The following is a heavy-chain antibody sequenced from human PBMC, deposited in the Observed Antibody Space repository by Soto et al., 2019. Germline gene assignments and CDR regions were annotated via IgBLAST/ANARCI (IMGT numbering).Heavy chain of an antibody. D-gene: IGHD6-13*01. CDR2: INPNSGGT. J-gene: IGHJ6*02. CDR1: GYTFTGYY. Sequence: ASVKVSCKASGYTFTGYYMHWVRQAPGQGLEWMGWINPNSGGTSYAQKFQGWVTMTRDTSISTAYMELSRLRSDDTAVYYCARDNSSSWYGYYYYGMDVWGQGTTVTVS. CDR3: ARDNSSSWYGYYYYGMDV. V-gene: IGHV1-2*04.